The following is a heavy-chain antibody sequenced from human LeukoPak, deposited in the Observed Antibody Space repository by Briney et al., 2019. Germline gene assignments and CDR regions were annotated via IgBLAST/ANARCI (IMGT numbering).Heavy chain of an antibody. D-gene: IGHD1-26*01. CDR1: GASMNNYY. CDR2: VFSRGTT. Sequence: PSETLSLTCTVSGASMNNYYWSWIRQSPEKGLEWLGFVFSRGTTNLNPSFKSRLIMSIDTSKNQFSLRLSSVTAADTAVYFCARSWAAKWELPGQFDFWGQGRLVSVSS. V-gene: IGHV4-59*08. CDR3: ARSWAAKWELPGQFDF. J-gene: IGHJ4*02.